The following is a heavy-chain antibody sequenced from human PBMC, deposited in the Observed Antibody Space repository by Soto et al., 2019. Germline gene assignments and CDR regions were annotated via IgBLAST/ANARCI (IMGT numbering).Heavy chain of an antibody. V-gene: IGHV1-3*01. CDR3: ARDKSTVTTMDYYYYYMDV. Sequence: VASVKVSCKASGYTFTSYAMHWVRQAPGQRLEWMGWINAGNGNTKYSQKFQGRVTITRDTSASTAYMELSSLRSEDTAVYYCARDKSTVTTMDYYYYYMDVWGKGTTVTVSS. CDR1: GYTFTSYA. CDR2: INAGNGNT. D-gene: IGHD4-17*01. J-gene: IGHJ6*03.